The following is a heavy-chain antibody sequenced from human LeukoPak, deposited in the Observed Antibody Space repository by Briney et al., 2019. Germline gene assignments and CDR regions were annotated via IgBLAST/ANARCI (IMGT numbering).Heavy chain of an antibody. J-gene: IGHJ4*02. D-gene: IGHD5-24*01. CDR3: ATSRDGYNLAY. CDR1: GFTFSSYW. Sequence: GGSLRLSCAASGFTFSSYWMHWVRQAPGKGLVWVSRINTDGSNTNYADSVKGRFTISRDNAKNTLYLQMSSPRAEDTAVYYCATSRDGYNLAYWGQGTLVTVSS. CDR2: INTDGSNT. V-gene: IGHV3-74*01.